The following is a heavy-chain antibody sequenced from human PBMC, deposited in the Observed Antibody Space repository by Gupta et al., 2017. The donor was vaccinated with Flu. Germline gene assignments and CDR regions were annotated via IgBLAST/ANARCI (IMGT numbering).Heavy chain of an antibody. CDR3: ARTPTVHGWFDP. V-gene: IGHV4-39*01. CDR2: IYYSGST. J-gene: IGHJ5*02. D-gene: IGHD4-17*01. CDR1: GGSISSSSYY. Sequence: QLQLQESGPGLVKPSETLSLTCTVSGGSISSSSYYWGWIRQSPGKGLEWIGSIYYSGSTYYNPSLKSRVTISVDTSKKQFSLKLRSVTAADTAVYYCARTPTVHGWFDPGGQGTLVTVSS.